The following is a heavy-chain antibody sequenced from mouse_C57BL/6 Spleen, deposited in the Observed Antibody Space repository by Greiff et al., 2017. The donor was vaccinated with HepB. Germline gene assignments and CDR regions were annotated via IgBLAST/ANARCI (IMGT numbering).Heavy chain of an antibody. J-gene: IGHJ4*01. V-gene: IGHV1-82*01. Sequence: VQLQQSGPELVKPGASVKISCKASGYAFSSSWMNWVKQRPGKGLEWIGRIYPGDGDTNYNGKFKGKATLTADKSSSTAYMQLSSLTSEDSAVYFCARRSYSNPEAYYAMDYWGQGTSVTVSS. CDR3: ARRSYSNPEAYYAMDY. CDR1: GYAFSSSW. CDR2: IYPGDGDT. D-gene: IGHD2-5*01.